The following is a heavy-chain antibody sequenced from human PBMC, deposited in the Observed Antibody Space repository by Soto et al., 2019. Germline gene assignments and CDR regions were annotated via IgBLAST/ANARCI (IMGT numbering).Heavy chain of an antibody. J-gene: IGHJ4*02. CDR2: INAGNGNT. CDR1: GYTFTSYA. V-gene: IGHV1-3*01. CDR3: ARDASITMIVVVITGTLDY. Sequence: APVKVSCKASGYTFTSYAMHWVRQAPGQRLEWMGWINAGNGNTKYSQKFQGRVTITRDTSASTAYMELSSLRSEDTAVYYCARDASITMIVVVITGTLDYWGQGTLVTVSS. D-gene: IGHD3-22*01.